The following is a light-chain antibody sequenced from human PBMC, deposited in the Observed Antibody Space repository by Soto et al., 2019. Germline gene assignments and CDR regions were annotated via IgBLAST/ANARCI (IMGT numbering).Light chain of an antibody. J-gene: IGKJ4*01. Sequence: DIQMTQSPSSLSASVGDRVTITCRASQIISSYLKWSQQKPGKAPELRIYATSTLQSGVPSRFSGGGSGTDFTLTISSLQPEDCATYYCQQAYSTPLTFGGGTKVESK. CDR2: ATS. V-gene: IGKV1-39*01. CDR3: QQAYSTPLT. CDR1: QIISSY.